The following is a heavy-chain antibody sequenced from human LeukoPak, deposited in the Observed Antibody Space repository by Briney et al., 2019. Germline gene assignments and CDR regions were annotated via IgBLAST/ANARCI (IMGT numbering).Heavy chain of an antibody. CDR2: FDQSGST. Sequence: SETLSLTCTVSGYSISSGYYWGCIRQPPGKGLEWIGSFDQSGSTYYNPSLKSRVTISVDTSKNQFSLKLSSVTAADTALYYCARLNSPGWFDPWGQGTLVTVSS. J-gene: IGHJ5*02. CDR3: ARLNSPGWFDP. CDR1: GYSISSGYY. V-gene: IGHV4-38-2*02. D-gene: IGHD4-23*01.